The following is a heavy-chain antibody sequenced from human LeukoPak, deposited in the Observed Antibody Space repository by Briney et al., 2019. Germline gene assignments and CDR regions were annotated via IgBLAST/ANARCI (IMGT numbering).Heavy chain of an antibody. CDR1: GFTFSSYA. CDR2: ISSNGGST. V-gene: IGHV3-64*01. J-gene: IGHJ4*02. Sequence: GGSLRLSCAASGFTFSSYAMHWVRQAPGKGLEYVSAISSNGGSTYYANFVKGRFTISRDNSKNTLYLQMGSLRAEDTAVYYCARDLGLCNWNAYFDYWGQGTLVTVSS. D-gene: IGHD1-20*01. CDR3: ARDLGLCNWNAYFDY.